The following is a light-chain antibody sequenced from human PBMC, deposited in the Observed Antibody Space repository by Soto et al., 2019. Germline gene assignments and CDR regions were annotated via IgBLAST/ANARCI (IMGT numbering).Light chain of an antibody. CDR2: GNS. Sequence: KRVTISCTGSSSNIGAGFDVHWYQQLPGTAPKLLIYGNSNRPSGVPDRFSGSKSGTSASLAITGLQAEDEADYYCQSYDNSLSGYVFGTGTKVTVL. CDR3: QSYDNSLSGYV. J-gene: IGLJ1*01. V-gene: IGLV1-40*01. CDR1: SSNIGAGFD.